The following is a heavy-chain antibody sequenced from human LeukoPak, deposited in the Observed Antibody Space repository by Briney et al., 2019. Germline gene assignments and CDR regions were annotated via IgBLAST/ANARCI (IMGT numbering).Heavy chain of an antibody. V-gene: IGHV1-8*01. CDR2: KNPNSGNS. Sequence: ASVKVSCKASGYTFTNYDINWVRQATGQGLEWMGYKNPNSGNSAYAQKFQGRVTITTDASISTAYVELSGLRSEDTALYYCAREGLDHWGQGTLVTVSS. J-gene: IGHJ4*02. CDR1: GYTFTNYD. CDR3: AREGLDH.